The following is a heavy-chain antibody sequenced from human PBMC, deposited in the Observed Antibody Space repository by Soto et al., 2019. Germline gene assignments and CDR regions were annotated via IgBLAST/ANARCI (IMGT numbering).Heavy chain of an antibody. CDR1: GYTFTSYD. Sequence: ASVKVSCKXSGYTFTSYDINWVRQATGQGLEWMGWMNPNSGNTGYAQKFQGRVTMTRNTSISTAYMELSSLRSEDTAVYYCASRGTAAGTQGYYYYGMDVWGQGTTVTVSS. V-gene: IGHV1-8*01. D-gene: IGHD6-13*01. CDR2: MNPNSGNT. CDR3: ASRGTAAGTQGYYYYGMDV. J-gene: IGHJ6*02.